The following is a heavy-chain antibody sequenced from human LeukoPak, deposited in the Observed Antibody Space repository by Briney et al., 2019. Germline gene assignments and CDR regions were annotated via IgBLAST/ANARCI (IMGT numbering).Heavy chain of an antibody. V-gene: IGHV3-23*01. CDR3: AKDARAYGSGPLDY. D-gene: IGHD3-10*01. CDR1: GFTFSSYA. CDR2: ISGSGGST. Sequence: GGSLRLSCAASGFTFSSYAMSWVRQAPGKGLEWVPAISGSGGSTYYADSVKGRFTISRDNSKNTLYLQMNSLRAEDTAVYYCAKDARAYGSGPLDYWGQGTLVTVSS. J-gene: IGHJ4*02.